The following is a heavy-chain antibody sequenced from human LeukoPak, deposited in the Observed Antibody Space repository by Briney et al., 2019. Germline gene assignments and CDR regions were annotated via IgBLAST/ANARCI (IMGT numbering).Heavy chain of an antibody. D-gene: IGHD4-17*01. Sequence: AGSLRLSCAASGFTFNSYAMHWGRKAPATGQGREAVISYDGSNKYNSDSANNRFTISTDDSNNTLYLQMNSLRAEDTAVYYCARPTTVTTVFDPWGQGTLVTVSS. V-gene: IGHV3-30*04. J-gene: IGHJ5*02. CDR2: ISYDGSNK. CDR1: GFTFNSYA. CDR3: ARPTTVTTVFDP.